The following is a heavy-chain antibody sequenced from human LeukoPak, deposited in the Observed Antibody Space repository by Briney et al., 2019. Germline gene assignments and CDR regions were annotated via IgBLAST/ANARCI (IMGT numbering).Heavy chain of an antibody. J-gene: IGHJ5*02. CDR1: GGSISSYY. V-gene: IGHV4-59*08. CDR3: ARRMQHDYGDYYNWFDP. CDR2: IYYSGST. D-gene: IGHD4-17*01. Sequence: PSETLSLTCTVSGGSISSYYWSWIRQPPGKGLEWIGYIYYSGSTNYNPSLKSRVTISVDTSKNQFSLKLSSVTAADTAVYYCARRMQHDYGDYYNWFDPWGQGTLVTVSS.